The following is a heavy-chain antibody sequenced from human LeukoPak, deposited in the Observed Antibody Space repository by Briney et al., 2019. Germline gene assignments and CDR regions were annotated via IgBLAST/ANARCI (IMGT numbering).Heavy chain of an antibody. J-gene: IGHJ4*02. CDR3: ARHQSGALGYCSGGSCSVFDY. V-gene: IGHV4-39*01. Sequence: SETLSLTCTVSGGSISSSNYYWGWIRQPPGKGLEWIGTMYYSGSTYYNPSLKSRVTISVDTSKNQFSLKLSSVTAADTAVYYCARHQSGALGYCSGGSCSVFDYWGQGTLVTVSS. CDR1: GGSISSSNYY. D-gene: IGHD2-15*01. CDR2: MYYSGST.